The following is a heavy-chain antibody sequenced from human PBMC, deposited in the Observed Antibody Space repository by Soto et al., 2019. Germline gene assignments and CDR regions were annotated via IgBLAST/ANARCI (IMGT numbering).Heavy chain of an antibody. Sequence: SETLSLTCTVSGGSISSYYWSWIRQPPGKGLEWIGYIYYSGSTNYNPSLKSRVTISVDTSKNQFSLKLSSVTAADTAVYYCARDYYDSSGYYGLDYWGQGTLVTVSS. D-gene: IGHD3-22*01. CDR3: ARDYYDSSGYYGLDY. CDR2: IYYSGST. CDR1: GGSISSYY. V-gene: IGHV4-59*01. J-gene: IGHJ4*02.